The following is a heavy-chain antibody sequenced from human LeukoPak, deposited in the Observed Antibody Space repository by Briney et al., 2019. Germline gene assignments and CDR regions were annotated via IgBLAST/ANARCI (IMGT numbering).Heavy chain of an antibody. CDR3: ARLRVASHSFDS. J-gene: IGHJ4*02. CDR1: GFTFSSYN. CDR2: ISVGGNYI. V-gene: IGHV3-21*06. Sequence: GGSLRLSCAASGFTFSSYNFNWVRQAPGKGLQWVSSISVGGNYIYYADSVKGRFTISRGNTKNIMFLQMNSLRSDDTALYYCARLRVASHSFDSWGQGTLVSVSS.